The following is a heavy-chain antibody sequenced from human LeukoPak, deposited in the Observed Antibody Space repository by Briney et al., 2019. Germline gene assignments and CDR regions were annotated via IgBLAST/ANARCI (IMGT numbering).Heavy chain of an antibody. Sequence: SGPTLLNPTQTLTLTCTFSGFSLSTRGGGVGWIRQPPGKALEWLSLSYWDDDKHYNPARKSRLTITKENSKNQVVLTMTNMAPVDTATYYCAHGGYISSWYWYFDLWGRGTLVTVSS. V-gene: IGHV2-5*02. CDR1: GFSLSTRGGG. CDR2: SYWDDDK. D-gene: IGHD6-13*01. J-gene: IGHJ2*01. CDR3: AHGGYISSWYWYFDL.